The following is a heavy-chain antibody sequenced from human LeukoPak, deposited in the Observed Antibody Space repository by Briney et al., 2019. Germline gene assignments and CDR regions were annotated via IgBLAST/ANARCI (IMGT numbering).Heavy chain of an antibody. CDR3: AKDHIRGSGSYYDPVDY. V-gene: IGHV3-23*01. J-gene: IGHJ4*02. CDR1: GFTFSSYA. D-gene: IGHD3-10*01. Sequence: GGSLRLSCAASGFTFSSYAMTWVRQAPGKGLEWVSTIIGSGGSTYYADSVKGRFTISRDNSKNTLYLQMNSLRAEDTAVYYCAKDHIRGSGSYYDPVDYWGQGTLVTVSS. CDR2: IIGSGGST.